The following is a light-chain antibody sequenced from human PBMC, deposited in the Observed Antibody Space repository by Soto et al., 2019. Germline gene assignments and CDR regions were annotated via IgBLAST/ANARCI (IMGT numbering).Light chain of an antibody. J-gene: IGKJ1*01. V-gene: IGKV3-15*01. Sequence: EIVMTQSPATLSVSPGERATLSCRASQSVSSNLAWYQQKPGQAPRLLIYGASTRATGIPARFGGGGSGTDFTLTISRLEPEDSAVYYCQQYDTSPRTFGQGTKVDIK. CDR2: GAS. CDR3: QQYDTSPRT. CDR1: QSVSSN.